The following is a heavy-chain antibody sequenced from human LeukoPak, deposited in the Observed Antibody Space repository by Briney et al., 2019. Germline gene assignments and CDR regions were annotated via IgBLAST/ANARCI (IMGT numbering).Heavy chain of an antibody. CDR3: ASRGGKSYFHT. Sequence: GESLKISCKGSGYSFTTYWIGWVRQKPGKGLGWMGIIYPSESDTRYSQSFQRQLTLSADKSISTAYLQWSSLKGSDTPMYYCASRGGKSYFHTWGQGTLVTVSS. CDR2: IYPSESDT. CDR1: GYSFTTYW. J-gene: IGHJ1*01. V-gene: IGHV5-51*01. D-gene: IGHD1-26*01.